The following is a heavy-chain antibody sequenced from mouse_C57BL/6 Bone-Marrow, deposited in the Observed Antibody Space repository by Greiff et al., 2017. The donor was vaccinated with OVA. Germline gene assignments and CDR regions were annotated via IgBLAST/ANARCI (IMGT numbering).Heavy chain of an antibody. D-gene: IGHD1-1*01. V-gene: IGHV1-15*01. J-gene: IGHJ2*01. CDR2: IDPETGGT. CDR1: GYTFTDYE. CDR3: TRGTTVVAHYFDY. Sequence: VQLQQSGAELVRPGASVTLSCKASGYTFTDYEMHWVKQTPVYGLEWIGAIDPETGGTAYNQKFKGKAILTADKSSSTAYMELRSLTSEDSAVYYCTRGTTVVAHYFDYWGQGTTLTVSS.